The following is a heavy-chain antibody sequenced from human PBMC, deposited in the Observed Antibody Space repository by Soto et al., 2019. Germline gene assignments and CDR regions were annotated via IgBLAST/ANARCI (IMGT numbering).Heavy chain of an antibody. Sequence: QVQLVQSGAEVKKPGSSVKVSCKASGGTFSSYAISWVRQAPGQGLEWMGGIIPIFGTANYAQKFQGRVTITTNESTTTAYMKLRSLRTENTAVYYCARVVDITLVPGVVSYCYGMDVWGQGTTVTVSS. CDR1: GGTFSSYA. CDR2: IIPIFGTA. D-gene: IGHD3-10*01. CDR3: ARVVDITLVPGVVSYCYGMDV. V-gene: IGHV1-69*05. J-gene: IGHJ6*02.